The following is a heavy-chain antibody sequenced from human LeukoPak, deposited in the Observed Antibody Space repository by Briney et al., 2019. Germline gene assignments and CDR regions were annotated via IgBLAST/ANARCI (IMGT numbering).Heavy chain of an antibody. J-gene: IGHJ4*02. CDR2: IYYSGST. CDR3: ARDLSSSGWDY. D-gene: IGHD6-19*01. CDR1: GGSISSYY. Sequence: SETLSLTCTVSGGSISSYYWSWIRQPPGKGLEWIGYIYYSGSTNYNPSLKSRVTISVDTSKNQFSLKLSSVTAADTAVYYCARDLSSSGWDYWGQGTLVTVSS. V-gene: IGHV4-59*01.